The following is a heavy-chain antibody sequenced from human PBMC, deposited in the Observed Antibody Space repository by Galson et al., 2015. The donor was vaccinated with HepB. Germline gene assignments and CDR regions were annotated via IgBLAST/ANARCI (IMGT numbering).Heavy chain of an antibody. CDR1: GLTFSSYW. V-gene: IGHV3-74*01. CDR3: ARASSSHPNWFDP. J-gene: IGHJ5*02. D-gene: IGHD6-19*01. CDR2: INSDGSTT. Sequence: SLRLSCAASGLTFSSYWMHWVRQAPGKGLVWVSRINSDGSTTNYADSVKGRFTISRDNAKNTLYLQMNILRAEDTAVYYCARASSSHPNWFDPWGQGTLVTVSS.